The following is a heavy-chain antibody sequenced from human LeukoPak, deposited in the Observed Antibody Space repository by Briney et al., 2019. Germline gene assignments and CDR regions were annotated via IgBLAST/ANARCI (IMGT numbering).Heavy chain of an antibody. J-gene: IGHJ3*02. CDR2: INHSGST. CDR3: ASPNYDIAWGAFDI. CDR1: SGSFSGYY. Sequence: SETLSLTCAVYSGSFSGYYWSWIRQPPGKGLEWIGEINHSGSTNYNPSLKSRVTISVDTSKNQFSLKLSSVTAADTAVYYCASPNYDIAWGAFDIWGQGTMVTVSS. D-gene: IGHD3-9*01. V-gene: IGHV4-34*01.